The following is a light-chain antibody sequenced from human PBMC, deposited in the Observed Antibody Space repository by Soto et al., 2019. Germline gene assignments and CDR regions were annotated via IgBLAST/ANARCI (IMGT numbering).Light chain of an antibody. V-gene: IGKV1-5*01. CDR2: DAS. Sequence: IPMTQSPSSLSASVGGRVPIPCRASQIISRWLTWYKQKAGKAPKLLIYDASRLESGVPSRFSRSGSGTEITRTISSLLPDDCATYYCQQYKSYSPPWKFGQGTKV. CDR1: QIISRW. CDR3: QQYKSYSPPWK. J-gene: IGKJ1*01.